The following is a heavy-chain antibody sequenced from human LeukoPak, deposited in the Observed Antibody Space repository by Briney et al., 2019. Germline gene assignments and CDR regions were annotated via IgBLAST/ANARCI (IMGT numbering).Heavy chain of an antibody. Sequence: GGSLRLSCAASGFPFSTYWMSWVRQAPGKGLEWVANIKQDGSEKYYVDSVKGRFTISRDNARNSLYLQMNSLTPDDMALYYCARGGVVVTAANFDYWGQGTLVTVSS. D-gene: IGHD2-21*02. CDR1: GFPFSTYW. J-gene: IGHJ4*02. CDR3: ARGGVVVTAANFDY. CDR2: IKQDGSEK. V-gene: IGHV3-7*03.